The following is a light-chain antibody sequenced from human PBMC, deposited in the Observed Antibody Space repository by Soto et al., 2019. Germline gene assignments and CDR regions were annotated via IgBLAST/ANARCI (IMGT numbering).Light chain of an antibody. CDR2: EVS. Sequence: QSVPTQPASVSGSPGQSITISCTGTSSDVGAYNYVSWYQQHPGKAPKLMIFEVSNRPSGVSNRFSGSKSGNTASLTISGLQAEDEADYYCTSYTSSNTLNVLFGGGTKLTVL. CDR3: TSYTSSNTLNVL. J-gene: IGLJ3*02. CDR1: SSDVGAYNY. V-gene: IGLV2-14*01.